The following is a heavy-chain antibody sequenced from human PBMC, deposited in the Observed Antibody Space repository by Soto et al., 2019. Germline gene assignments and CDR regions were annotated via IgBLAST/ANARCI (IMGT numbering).Heavy chain of an antibody. Sequence: EVQLVESGGGLVQPGGSLRLSCAASGFTFSSYSMNWVRQAPGKGLEWVSYISGSSGTIYYADSVKGRFTISRHNAKNSLYLQMNSLRDEDTAVYYCAGDDSRSWHVMSFDYWGQGTLVTVSS. CDR3: AGDDSRSWHVMSFDY. CDR1: GFTFSSYS. J-gene: IGHJ4*02. V-gene: IGHV3-48*02. D-gene: IGHD6-13*01. CDR2: ISGSSGTI.